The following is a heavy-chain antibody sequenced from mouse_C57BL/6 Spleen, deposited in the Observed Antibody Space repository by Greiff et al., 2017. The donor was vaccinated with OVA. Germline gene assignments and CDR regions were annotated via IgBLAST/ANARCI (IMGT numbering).Heavy chain of an antibody. J-gene: IGHJ4*01. CDR1: GYTFTSYW. D-gene: IGHD1-1*01. Sequence: VQLQQPGAELVMPGASVKLSCKASGYTFTSYWMHWVKQRPGQGLEWIGEIDPSDSYTNYNQKFKGKSTLTVDKSSRPAYMQLSSLTSEDSAVYYCARWPITTVHYYAMDYWGQGTSVTVSS. V-gene: IGHV1-69*01. CDR2: IDPSDSYT. CDR3: ARWPITTVHYYAMDY.